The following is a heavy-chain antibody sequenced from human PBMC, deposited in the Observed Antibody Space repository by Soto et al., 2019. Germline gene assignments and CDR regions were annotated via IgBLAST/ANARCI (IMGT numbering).Heavy chain of an antibody. CDR1: GGTFSSYT. Sequence: QVQLVQSGAEVKKPGSSVKVSCKASGGTFSSYTISWVRQAPGQGLEWMGRIIPILGIANYAQKFQGRVTMTADKSTSTAYMELSSLRSEDTAVYYCARDHIAAAGPRTAIFDYWGQGTLVTVSS. CDR2: IIPILGIA. V-gene: IGHV1-69*08. D-gene: IGHD6-13*01. J-gene: IGHJ4*02. CDR3: ARDHIAAAGPRTAIFDY.